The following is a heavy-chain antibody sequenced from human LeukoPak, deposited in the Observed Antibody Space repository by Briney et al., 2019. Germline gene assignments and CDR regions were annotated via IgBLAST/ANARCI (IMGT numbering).Heavy chain of an antibody. D-gene: IGHD2-21*01. CDR3: SGKLWVMYYFDS. J-gene: IGHJ4*02. Sequence: SETLSLTCTVSGGSISSSVYYWGWICQPPGKGLAWIGSVYYIGSTYYNPSLESRVTISLDTSKNQFSLKLSSVTAADTGVYYCSGKLWVMYYFDSWGQGNLVTVSS. CDR2: VYYIGST. CDR1: GGSISSSVYY. V-gene: IGHV4-39*01.